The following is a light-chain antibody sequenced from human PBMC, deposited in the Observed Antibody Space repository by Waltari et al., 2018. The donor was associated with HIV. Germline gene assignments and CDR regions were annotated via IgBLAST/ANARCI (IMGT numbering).Light chain of an antibody. J-gene: IGKJ2*01. V-gene: IGKV3-15*01. Sequence: PPTLSVSPGQRVTLSCRASQTISAKVAWYQQRPGQAPRLLIYEAATRPTGIPARFSGSGSGTEFTLTISSLQSEDFATYFCQQYDSGPRGITFGQGTMLEIK. CDR2: EAA. CDR1: QTISAK. CDR3: QQYDSGPRGIT.